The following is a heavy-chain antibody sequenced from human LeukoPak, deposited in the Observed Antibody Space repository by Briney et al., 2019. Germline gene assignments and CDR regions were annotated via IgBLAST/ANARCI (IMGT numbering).Heavy chain of an antibody. Sequence: GASVKVSCKASGGTFSSYAISWVRQAPGQGLGWMGRIIPILGIANYAQKFQGRVTITADKSTSTAYMELSSLRSEDTAVYYCARDGHYYDSSGYAGFDAFDIWGQGTMVTVSS. V-gene: IGHV1-69*04. D-gene: IGHD3-22*01. CDR2: IIPILGIA. CDR3: ARDGHYYDSSGYAGFDAFDI. J-gene: IGHJ3*02. CDR1: GGTFSSYA.